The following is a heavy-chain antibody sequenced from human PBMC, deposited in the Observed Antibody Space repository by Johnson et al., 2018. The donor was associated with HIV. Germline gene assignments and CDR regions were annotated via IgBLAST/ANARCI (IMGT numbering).Heavy chain of an antibody. Sequence: QMLLVESGGGVVQPGGSLRLSCAASGFTFSSYGMHWVRQAPGKGLEWVAFIRYDGSNQYYADSVKGRFTISRDNSKNTLYLQMNRLRAEDTAVYCCARDCYDSSGWIPLDAFEIWGQGTMVTVSS. CDR3: ARDCYDSSGWIPLDAFEI. J-gene: IGHJ3*02. D-gene: IGHD3-22*01. V-gene: IGHV3-30*02. CDR2: IRYDGSNQ. CDR1: GFTFSSYG.